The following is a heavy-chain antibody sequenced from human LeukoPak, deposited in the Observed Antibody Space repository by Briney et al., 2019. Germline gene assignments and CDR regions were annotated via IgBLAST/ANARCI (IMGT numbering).Heavy chain of an antibody. Sequence: GRSLRLSCAASGFTFSDYYMSWIRQAPGKGLEWVSYISSSSSYTNYADSVKGRFTISRDNAKNSLYLQMNSLRAEDTAVYYCARGMSSSPWDAFDIWGQGTMVTVSS. D-gene: IGHD6-19*01. V-gene: IGHV3-11*06. J-gene: IGHJ3*02. CDR3: ARGMSSSPWDAFDI. CDR1: GFTFSDYY. CDR2: ISSSSSYT.